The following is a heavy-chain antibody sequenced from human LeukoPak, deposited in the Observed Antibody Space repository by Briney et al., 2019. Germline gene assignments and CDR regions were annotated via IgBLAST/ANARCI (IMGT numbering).Heavy chain of an antibody. V-gene: IGHV3-30*03. CDR2: ISSDGSNK. D-gene: IGHD2-2*01. Sequence: GGSLRLSCVASGFTFSSYGMHWVRQAPGKGLEWVAVISSDGSNKYYADSVKGRFTISRDDSKNTLYLQVNSLRADDTAVYYCARRGRCSSTSCQSSFDYWGQGTLVTVSS. CDR1: GFTFSSYG. J-gene: IGHJ4*02. CDR3: ARRGRCSSTSCQSSFDY.